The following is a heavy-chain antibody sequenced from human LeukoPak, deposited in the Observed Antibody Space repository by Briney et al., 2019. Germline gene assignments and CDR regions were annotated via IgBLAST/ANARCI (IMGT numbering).Heavy chain of an antibody. D-gene: IGHD2-2*01. CDR3: ARDSGYCSSTSCYDAFDI. Sequence: ASVKVSCKASGYTFTSYDINWVRQATGQGLEWMGWMNPNSGNTGYAQKFQGRVTMTRNTSISTAYMELSSLRSEDTAVYYCARDSGYCSSTSCYDAFDIWGQGTMVTVSS. J-gene: IGHJ3*02. CDR2: MNPNSGNT. CDR1: GYTFTSYD. V-gene: IGHV1-8*01.